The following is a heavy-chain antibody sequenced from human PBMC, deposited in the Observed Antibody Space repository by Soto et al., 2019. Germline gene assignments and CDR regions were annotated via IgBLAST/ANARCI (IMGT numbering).Heavy chain of an antibody. V-gene: IGHV3-21*01. CDR1: GFTFSSYS. CDR3: ARGRGAAGTDSVQYYGMDV. Sequence: EVQLVESGGGLVKPGGSLRLSCAASGFTFSSYSMNWVRQAPGKGLEWVSSISSSSSYIYYADSVKGRFTISRDNAKNSLYLQMNSLRAEDTAVYYCARGRGAAGTDSVQYYGMDVWGQGTTVIVSS. CDR2: ISSSSSYI. D-gene: IGHD6-13*01. J-gene: IGHJ6*02.